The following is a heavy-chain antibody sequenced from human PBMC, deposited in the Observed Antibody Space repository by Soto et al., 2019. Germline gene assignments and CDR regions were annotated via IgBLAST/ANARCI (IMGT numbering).Heavy chain of an antibody. CDR2: ITPIYPTT. CDR1: GGTFYTYT. V-gene: IGHV1-69*15. D-gene: IGHD5-18*01. J-gene: IGHJ4*02. CDR3: ARIPRYIFPTSDDLDS. Sequence: QVQLVQSGAEVRKPGSSVPVSCKASGGTFYTYTFSWVRQAPGQGLEWMGSITPIYPTTNYAEKFQGRLTVTADGSTNTAYMDLNSLTSDDTAVYYCARIPRYIFPTSDDLDSWGQGTLVTVSS.